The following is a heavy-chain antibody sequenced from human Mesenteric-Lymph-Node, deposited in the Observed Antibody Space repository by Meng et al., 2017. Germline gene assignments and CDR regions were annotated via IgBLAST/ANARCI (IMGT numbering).Heavy chain of an antibody. CDR2: ISYDGSNK. CDR3: ARSNGQLDSYYYYGMDV. CDR1: GFTFSSYA. D-gene: IGHD3/OR15-3a*01. V-gene: IGHV3-30*04. J-gene: IGHJ6*02. Sequence: GESLKISCAASGFTFSSYAMHWVRQAPGKGLEWVAVISYDGSNKYYSDSVKGRFTISRDNSKNTLYLQMNSLRAEYTAVYYCARSNGQLDSYYYYGMDVWGQGTTVTVSS.